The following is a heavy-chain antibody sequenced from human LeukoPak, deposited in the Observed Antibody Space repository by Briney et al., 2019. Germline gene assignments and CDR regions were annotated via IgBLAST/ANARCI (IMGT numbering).Heavy chain of an antibody. V-gene: IGHV3-21*01. Sequence: GGSLRLSCAASGFTFSSYSMNWVRQAPGKGLEWVSSISSSSSYIYYADSVKGRFTISRDNAKNSLYLQMNSLRAEDTAVHYCARDLGAVVVIPRSGYYFDYWGQGTLVTVSS. D-gene: IGHD3-22*01. J-gene: IGHJ4*02. CDR1: GFTFSSYS. CDR3: ARDLGAVVVIPRSGYYFDY. CDR2: ISSSSSYI.